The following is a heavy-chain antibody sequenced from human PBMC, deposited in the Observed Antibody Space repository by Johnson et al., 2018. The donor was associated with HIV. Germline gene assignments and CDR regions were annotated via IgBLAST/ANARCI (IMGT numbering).Heavy chain of an antibody. D-gene: IGHD2-8*01. Sequence: VQLVESGGGLVQPGGSLRLSCAASGFTVSRNYMSWVRQAPGKGLEWVSVIYSGGRTYYADSVVGRFTISRDNSKNTLYLQMNSLRAEDTAVYYCAKGQVDADPDDAFDIWGQGTMVTVSS. CDR2: IYSGGRT. CDR1: GFTVSRNY. V-gene: IGHV3-66*01. CDR3: AKGQVDADPDDAFDI. J-gene: IGHJ3*02.